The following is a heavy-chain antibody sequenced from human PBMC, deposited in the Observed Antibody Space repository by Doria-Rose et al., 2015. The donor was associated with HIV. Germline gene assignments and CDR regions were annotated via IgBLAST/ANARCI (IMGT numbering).Heavy chain of an antibody. Sequence: QVTLKESGPVLVKPTETLTPTCTVSGVSLSSPGMGVSWIRQPPGKALEWLANIFSDDEGSYNTSLKSSLTISRGTSKSQVVLTMTDMDPVDTATYYCARIKSSRWYHKYYFDFWGQGTLVIVSA. J-gene: IGHJ4*02. CDR1: GVSLSSPGMG. CDR3: ARIKSSRWYHKYYFDF. D-gene: IGHD6-13*01. V-gene: IGHV2-26*01. CDR2: IFSDDEG.